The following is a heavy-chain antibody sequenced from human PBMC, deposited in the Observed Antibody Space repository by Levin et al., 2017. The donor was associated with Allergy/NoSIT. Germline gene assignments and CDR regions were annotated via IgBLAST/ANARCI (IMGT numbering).Heavy chain of an antibody. CDR1: RYIFSYYF. CDR3: ARDLYNDDSVFGY. J-gene: IGHJ4*02. D-gene: IGHD3-22*01. V-gene: IGHV1-2*02. Sequence: GESLKISCKASRYIFSYYFIHWVRQAPGQGLEWMGWINPHSGDTKYAQEFQGRVTMTRDTSISTAYMELTRLTSDDTAVYYCARDLYNDDSVFGYWGQGTLVNVFS. CDR2: INPHSGDT.